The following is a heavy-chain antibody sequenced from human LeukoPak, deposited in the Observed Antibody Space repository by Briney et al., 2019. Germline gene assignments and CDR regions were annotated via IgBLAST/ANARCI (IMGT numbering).Heavy chain of an antibody. D-gene: IGHD2-21*01. CDR3: DAVIYYYYYMDV. Sequence: SGGSLRLSCAASGFTFSSYEMNWVRQAPGKGLEWVSYISSSGSTIYYADSVKGRFTISRDNAKNSLYLQMNSLRAEDTAVYYCDAVIYYYYYMDVWGKGTTVTISS. J-gene: IGHJ6*03. CDR1: GFTFSSYE. V-gene: IGHV3-48*03. CDR2: ISSSGSTI.